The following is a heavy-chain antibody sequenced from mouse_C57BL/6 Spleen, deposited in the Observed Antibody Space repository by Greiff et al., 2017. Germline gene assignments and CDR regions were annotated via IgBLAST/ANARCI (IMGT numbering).Heavy chain of an antibody. CDR3: ARAGGYSFDY. D-gene: IGHD2-3*01. CDR1: GYTFTSYW. V-gene: IGHV1-61*01. Sequence: VQLQQPGAELVRPGSSVKLSCKASGYTFTSYWMDWVKQRPGQGLEWIGNISPSDSETHYNQKFKDKATLTVDKSSSPAYMQLSSLTSEDSAVYYCARAGGYSFDYGGQGTTLTVSS. J-gene: IGHJ2*01. CDR2: ISPSDSET.